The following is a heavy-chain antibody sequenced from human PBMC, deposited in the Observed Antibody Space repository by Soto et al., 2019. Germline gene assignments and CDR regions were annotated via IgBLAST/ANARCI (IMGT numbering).Heavy chain of an antibody. CDR3: ARGAAISSYWTPVDR. V-gene: IGHV3-30*04. CDR1: GFTFSSYA. J-gene: IGHJ5*02. CDR2: ISYDGRNT. Sequence: QVQVVESGGDVVQRGGSLRLSCVGSGFTFSSYATYRVRHAPGKGLEWVTVISYDGRNTKYVDSVKGRFTISRDNSKNTLFLQMDSLRDEDTAVYYCARGAAISSYWTPVDRWGQGTLVIVSS. D-gene: IGHD2-2*02.